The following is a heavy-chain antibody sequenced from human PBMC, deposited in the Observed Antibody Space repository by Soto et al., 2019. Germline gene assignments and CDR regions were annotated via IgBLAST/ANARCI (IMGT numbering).Heavy chain of an antibody. V-gene: IGHV3-30-3*01. CDR3: AREGIAAATFDY. J-gene: IGHJ4*02. D-gene: IGHD6-13*01. Sequence: GGSLRLSCAASGFTFSSYAMHWVRQAPGKGLEWVAVISYDGSNKYYADSVKGRFTISRDNSKNTLYLQMNSLRAEDTAVYYCAREGIAAATFDYWGQGTLVTV. CDR1: GFTFSSYA. CDR2: ISYDGSNK.